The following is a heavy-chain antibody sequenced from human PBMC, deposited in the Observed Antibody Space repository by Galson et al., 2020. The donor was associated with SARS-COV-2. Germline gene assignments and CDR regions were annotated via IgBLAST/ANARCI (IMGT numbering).Heavy chain of an antibody. V-gene: IGHV3-74*01. CDR1: GFTFSSYW. J-gene: IGHJ4*02. CDR3: ARGDMGNDYFDY. CDR2: IYSEGSST. D-gene: IGHD7-27*01. Sequence: GGSLRLSCAASGFTFSSYWMHWVRQAPGKGLVWVSRIYSEGSSTSYADSVKGRFTISRDNAKNTLYLQINSLRAEDTAVYYCARGDMGNDYFDYWGQGTLVTVSS.